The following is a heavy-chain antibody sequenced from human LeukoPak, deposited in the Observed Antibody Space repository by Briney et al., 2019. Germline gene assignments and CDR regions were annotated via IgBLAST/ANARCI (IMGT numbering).Heavy chain of an antibody. CDR3: ARQWYYYDSSGYSPEYYFDY. Sequence: SETLSLTCTVSGGSISTSNYYWGWIRQPPGKGLEWIGNIFYSGSTYYSPSLRSRVTISLDTSRNQFSLKLSSVTAADTAVYYCARQWYYYDSSGYSPEYYFDYWGQGTLVTVSS. CDR1: GGSISTSNYY. V-gene: IGHV4-39*01. J-gene: IGHJ4*02. D-gene: IGHD3-22*01. CDR2: IFYSGST.